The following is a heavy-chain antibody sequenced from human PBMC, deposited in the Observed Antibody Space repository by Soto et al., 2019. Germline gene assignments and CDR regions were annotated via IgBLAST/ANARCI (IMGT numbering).Heavy chain of an antibody. CDR3: AKDIGSSWSYYGMDV. CDR2: ISWNSGYI. V-gene: IGHV3-9*01. J-gene: IGHJ6*02. Sequence: EVQLVESGGGLVQPGRSLRLSCAASGFTLDDYGMHWVRQAPGKGLEWVSGISWNSGYIGYADSVKGRFTISRDNAKNSLHLQMNSLRAEDTALYYCAKDIGSSWSYYGMDVWGQGTTVTVSS. D-gene: IGHD6-13*01. CDR1: GFTLDDYG.